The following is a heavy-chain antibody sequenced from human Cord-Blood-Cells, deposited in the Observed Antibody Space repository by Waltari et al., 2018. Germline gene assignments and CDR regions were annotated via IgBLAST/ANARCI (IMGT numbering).Heavy chain of an antibody. Sequence: QVQLVQSGAEVKEPGASVKVSCTASGYTFTGYYMHWVRQATGQGLEWMGWINPNSGGTNYAQKFQGRVTMTRDTSISTAYMELSRLRSDDTAVYYCARDYSSSWYSGFDYWGQGTLVTVSS. V-gene: IGHV1-2*02. D-gene: IGHD6-13*01. CDR1: GYTFTGYY. CDR2: INPNSGGT. J-gene: IGHJ4*02. CDR3: ARDYSSSWYSGFDY.